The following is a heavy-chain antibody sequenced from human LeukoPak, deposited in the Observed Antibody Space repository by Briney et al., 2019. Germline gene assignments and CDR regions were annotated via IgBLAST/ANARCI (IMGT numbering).Heavy chain of an antibody. CDR1: GGSFSGYY. Sequence: PSETLSLTCAVYGGSFSGYYWSWIRQPPGKGLEWIGEINHSGSTNYNPSLKSRVTISVDTSKNQFSLKLSSVTAADTAVYYCAKEKYGSGWYSGWFDPWGQGTLVTVSS. J-gene: IGHJ5*02. D-gene: IGHD6-19*01. CDR2: INHSGST. CDR3: AKEKYGSGWYSGWFDP. V-gene: IGHV4-34*01.